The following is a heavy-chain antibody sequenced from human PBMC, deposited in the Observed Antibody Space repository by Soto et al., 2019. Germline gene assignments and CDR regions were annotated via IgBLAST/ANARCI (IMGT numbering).Heavy chain of an antibody. CDR1: GFTFSSYA. D-gene: IGHD3-22*01. J-gene: IGHJ4*02. CDR3: AKARDLSRHSSGYYAVDY. CDR2: ISGSGGST. Sequence: PGGSLRLSCAASGFTFSSYAMSWVRQAPGKGLEWVSAISGSGGSTYYADSVKGRFTISRDNSKNTLYLQMNSLRAEDTAVYYCAKARDLSRHSSGYYAVDYWGQGTLVTVSS. V-gene: IGHV3-23*01.